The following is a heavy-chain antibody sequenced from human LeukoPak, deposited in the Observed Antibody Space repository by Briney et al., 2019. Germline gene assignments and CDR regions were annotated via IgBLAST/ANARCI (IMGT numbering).Heavy chain of an antibody. D-gene: IGHD3-9*01. Sequence: SQTLSLTCTVSGGSISSGGYYWSWIRQHPGKGLEWIGYIYYSGSTYYNPSLKSRVTISVDTSKNQFSLKLSSVTAADTAVYYCARQDRYFDVGAFDIWGQGTMVTVSS. V-gene: IGHV4-31*03. J-gene: IGHJ3*02. CDR1: GGSISSGGYY. CDR2: IYYSGST. CDR3: ARQDRYFDVGAFDI.